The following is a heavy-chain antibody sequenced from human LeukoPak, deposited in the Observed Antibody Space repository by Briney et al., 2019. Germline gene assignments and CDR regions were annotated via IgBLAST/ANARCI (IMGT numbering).Heavy chain of an antibody. CDR2: ISSSSSYI. CDR3: ARARSGSDAFDI. Sequence: GGSLRLSCAASGFTFSSYAMSWVRQAPGKGLEWVSSISSSSSYIYYADSVKGRFTISRDNAKNSRYLQMNSLRAEDTAVYYCARARSGSDAFDIWGQGTMVTVSS. V-gene: IGHV3-21*01. CDR1: GFTFSSYA. J-gene: IGHJ3*02.